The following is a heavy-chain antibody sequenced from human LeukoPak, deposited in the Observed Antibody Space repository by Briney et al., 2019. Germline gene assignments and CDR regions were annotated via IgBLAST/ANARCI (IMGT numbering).Heavy chain of an antibody. CDR2: IYNSGST. J-gene: IGHJ4*02. V-gene: IGHV4-38-2*01. CDR3: ARNSSGNYFDY. D-gene: IGHD1-26*01. CDR1: GNSISNTYY. Sequence: SETLSLTCAVSGNSISNTYYWGWIRQPPGKELEWIGSIYNSGSTHYNPSLKSRVTISVDTSKNQFSLKLSSVTAADTAVYYCARNSSGNYFDYWGLGTLVTVSS.